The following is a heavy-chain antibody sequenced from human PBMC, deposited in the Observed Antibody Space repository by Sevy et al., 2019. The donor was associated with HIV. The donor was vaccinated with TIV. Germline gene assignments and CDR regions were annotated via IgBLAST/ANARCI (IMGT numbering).Heavy chain of an antibody. CDR2: IIPIFGTA. CDR3: AREVVVVPAATDYYYYYGMDV. Sequence: ASVKVSCKASGGTFSSYAISWVRQAPGQGLEWMGGIIPIFGTANYAQKFQGRVTIIADESTSTAYMELSSLRSEDTAVYYCAREVVVVPAATDYYYYYGMDVWGQGTTVTVSS. J-gene: IGHJ6*02. D-gene: IGHD2-2*01. CDR1: GGTFSSYA. V-gene: IGHV1-69*13.